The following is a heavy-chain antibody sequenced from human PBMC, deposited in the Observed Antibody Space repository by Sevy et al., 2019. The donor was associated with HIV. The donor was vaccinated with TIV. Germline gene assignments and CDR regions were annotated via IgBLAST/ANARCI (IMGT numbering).Heavy chain of an antibody. Sequence: GGSLRLSCATSGFSFSDYYMSWIRHAPGKGLEWISYFGSGGRIIYYAGSVKGRFTISSDNTNNSLYLRTNSRGAEDTAVYYCTRVRVAAAEYYFDYWGQGTLVTVSS. V-gene: IGHV3-11*01. CDR3: TRVRVAAAEYYFDY. CDR2: FGSGGRII. D-gene: IGHD2-15*01. CDR1: GFSFSDYY. J-gene: IGHJ4*02.